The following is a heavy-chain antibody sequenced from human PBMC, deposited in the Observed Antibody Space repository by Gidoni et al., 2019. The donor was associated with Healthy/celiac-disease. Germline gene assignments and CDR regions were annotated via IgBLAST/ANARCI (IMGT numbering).Heavy chain of an antibody. CDR2: ISAYNGNT. J-gene: IGHJ6*02. D-gene: IGHD6-6*01. Sequence: QLQLVQSGAEVKKPGASVKVSCTASGYTFTSYGIIWVRQAPGQGLEWMGWISAYNGNTNYAQKLQGRVTMTTDTSTSTAYMERRSLRSDDTAVYYCARDLEYSSSFRRTYYYGMDVWGQGTTVTVSS. CDR1: GYTFTSYG. V-gene: IGHV1-18*01. CDR3: ARDLEYSSSFRRTYYYGMDV.